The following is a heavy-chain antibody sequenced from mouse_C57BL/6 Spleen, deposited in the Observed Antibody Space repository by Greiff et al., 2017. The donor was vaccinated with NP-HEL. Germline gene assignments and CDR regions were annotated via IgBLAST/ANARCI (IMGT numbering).Heavy chain of an antibody. V-gene: IGHV1-20*01. Sequence: EVQLQESGPELVKPGDSVKISCKASGYSFTGYFMNWVMQSHGKSLEWIGRINPYNGDTFYNQKFKGKATLTVDKSSSTAHMELRSLTSEDSAVYDWARGLLDYWGHSTTLTVSS. CDR1: GYSFTGYF. CDR3: ARGLLDY. J-gene: IGHJ2*01. CDR2: INPYNGDT.